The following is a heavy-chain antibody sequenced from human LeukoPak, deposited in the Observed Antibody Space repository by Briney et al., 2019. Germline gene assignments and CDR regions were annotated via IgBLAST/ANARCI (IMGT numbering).Heavy chain of an antibody. CDR1: RFTFSSYA. CDR2: ISGSGGST. CDR3: ARDVPHYDILTGYYLSYFDY. D-gene: IGHD3-9*01. J-gene: IGHJ4*02. V-gene: IGHV3-23*01. Sequence: PGGSLRLSCAASRFTFSSYAMSWVRQAPGKGLEWVSAISGSGGSTYYADSVKGRFTISKDNSKNTLYLQMNSLRAEDTAVYYCARDVPHYDILTGYYLSYFDYWGQGTLVTVSS.